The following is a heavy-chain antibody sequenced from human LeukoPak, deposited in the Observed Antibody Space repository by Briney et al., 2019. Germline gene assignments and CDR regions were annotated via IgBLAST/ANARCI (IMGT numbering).Heavy chain of an antibody. V-gene: IGHV3-23*01. CDR3: AKADSGTGAFDY. Sequence: GGSLRLSCAASGFTFSSYVMSWVRQAPGKGLEWVSAISGSGGSAYYADSVKGRFTISRDNSKNTLYLQMNSLRAEDTAVYYCAKADSGTGAFDYWGQGTLVTVSS. CDR2: ISGSGGSA. CDR1: GFTFSSYV. D-gene: IGHD2-21*01. J-gene: IGHJ4*02.